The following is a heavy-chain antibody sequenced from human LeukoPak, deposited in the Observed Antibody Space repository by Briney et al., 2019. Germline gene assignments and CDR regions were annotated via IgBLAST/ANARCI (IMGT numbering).Heavy chain of an antibody. J-gene: IGHJ4*02. CDR2: IYYSGST. D-gene: IGHD5/OR15-5a*01. CDR3: ARHHVYSVFDY. Sequence: SETLFLTCIVSGGSITSSSYWGWIRQPPGKGLEWIGSIYYSGSTYYNPSLKSRVTISVDTSKSQFSLKLSSVTAADTAVYYCARHHVYSVFDYWGQGTLVTVSS. V-gene: IGHV4-39*01. CDR1: GGSITSSSY.